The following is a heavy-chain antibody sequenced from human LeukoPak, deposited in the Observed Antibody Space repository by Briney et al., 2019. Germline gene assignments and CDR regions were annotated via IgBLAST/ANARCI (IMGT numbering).Heavy chain of an antibody. D-gene: IGHD3-3*01. V-gene: IGHV3-30*03. CDR2: ILYDGSDT. CDR1: GFTFRSYG. CDR3: ARGSITIFGPGDY. Sequence: PGTSLRLSCAASGFTFRSYGMHWVRQAPGKGLEWMAVILYDGSDTFYADSVKGRFTISRDNSKNTLYLQMNSLRAEDTAVYYCARGSITIFGPGDYWGQGTLVTVSS. J-gene: IGHJ4*02.